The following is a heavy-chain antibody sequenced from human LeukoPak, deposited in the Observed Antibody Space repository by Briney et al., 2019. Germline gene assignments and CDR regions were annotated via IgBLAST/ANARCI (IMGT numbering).Heavy chain of an antibody. J-gene: IGHJ4*02. CDR1: GFTFRSYG. V-gene: IGHV3-23*01. Sequence: GGSLRLSCAASGFTFRSYGMSWVRQAPGKGLERVSVISADGDATYYADSVKGRFTISRDNSNNTLYLHMSSLTAEDTAVYYCSKVGSASGYAPTDYWGQGILVTVSS. CDR3: SKVGSASGYAPTDY. CDR2: ISADGDAT. D-gene: IGHD2-2*01.